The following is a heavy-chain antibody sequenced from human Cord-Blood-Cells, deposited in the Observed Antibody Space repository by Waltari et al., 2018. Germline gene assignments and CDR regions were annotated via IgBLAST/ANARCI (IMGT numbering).Heavy chain of an antibody. D-gene: IGHD5-12*01. J-gene: IGHJ4*02. CDR1: GFTFSSHS. CDR2: ISSSSSYI. Sequence: EVQLVESGGGLVTRGGSLILSCAASGFTFSSHSMHWVRQAPGKGLEWFSSISSSSSYIYYADSVKGRFTISRDNAKNSLYLQMNSLRAEDTAVYYCARDRVATTIDYWGQGTLVTVSS. V-gene: IGHV3-21*01. CDR3: ARDRVATTIDY.